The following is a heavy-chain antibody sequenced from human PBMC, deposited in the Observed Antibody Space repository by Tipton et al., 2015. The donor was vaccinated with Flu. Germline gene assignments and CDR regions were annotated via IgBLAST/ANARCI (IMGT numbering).Heavy chain of an antibody. Sequence: VQLVQSGAEMKKPGESLRISCQGSGYTFTDYWIGWVRQMPGKGLEWMGIIYPGDSEIKYSPSFQGQVTISADKSINTAYLQWSSLQASDSAVYYCERSHFNGWSTAFDTWGQGTKVSVSS. D-gene: IGHD6-19*01. CDR2: IYPGDSEI. CDR1: GYTFTDYW. V-gene: IGHV5-51*01. J-gene: IGHJ3*02. CDR3: ERSHFNGWSTAFDT.